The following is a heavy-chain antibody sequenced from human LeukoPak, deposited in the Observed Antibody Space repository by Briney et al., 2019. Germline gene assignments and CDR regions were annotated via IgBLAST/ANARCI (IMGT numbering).Heavy chain of an antibody. Sequence: PGGSLRLSCAATGFTFSSYWMSWVRQAPGKGLEWVANIKQDGSEKYYVDSVKGRFTISRDNAENSLYLQMNSLRAEDTAVYYCARDIAIAVAGPGEDYWGQGTLVTVSS. CDR2: IKQDGSEK. V-gene: IGHV3-7*01. CDR1: GFTFSSYW. J-gene: IGHJ4*02. D-gene: IGHD6-19*01. CDR3: ARDIAIAVAGPGEDY.